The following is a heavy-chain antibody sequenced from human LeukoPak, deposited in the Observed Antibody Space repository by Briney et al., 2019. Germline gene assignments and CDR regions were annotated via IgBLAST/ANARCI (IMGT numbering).Heavy chain of an antibody. CDR1: GFTFSTYW. D-gene: IGHD6-13*01. Sequence: GGSLRLSCAASGFTFSTYWMAWVRQAPGKGLEGVANIKQDGSDKNFVDSVKGRFTISRDNAKNSLYLQMNSLRAEDTAVYYCARFAGTLPLDYWGQGTLVTVSS. CDR3: ARFAGTLPLDY. CDR2: IKQDGSDK. J-gene: IGHJ4*02. V-gene: IGHV3-7*05.